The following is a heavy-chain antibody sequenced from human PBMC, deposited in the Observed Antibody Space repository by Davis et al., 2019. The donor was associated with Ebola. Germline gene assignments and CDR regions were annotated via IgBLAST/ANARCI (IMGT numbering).Heavy chain of an antibody. CDR1: GYTFTGYY. D-gene: IGHD4/OR15-4a*01. Sequence: ASVKVSCKASGYTFTGYYMHWVRQAPGQGLEWMGRINPNSGGTNYAQKFQGRVTMTRNTSISTAYMELSSLRSEDTAVYYCARGMGLTALGGLYFYSYAMDVWGKGTTVTVSS. CDR3: ARGMGLTALGGLYFYSYAMDV. CDR2: INPNSGGT. J-gene: IGHJ6*04. V-gene: IGHV1-2*06.